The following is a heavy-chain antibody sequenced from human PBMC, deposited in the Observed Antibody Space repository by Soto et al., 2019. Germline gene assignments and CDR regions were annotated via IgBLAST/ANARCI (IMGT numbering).Heavy chain of an antibody. CDR2: INAGNGNI. CDR3: ARDGAVAGDSNFDY. J-gene: IGHJ4*02. CDR1: GYTFTSSA. V-gene: IGHV1-3*01. D-gene: IGHD6-19*01. Sequence: ASVKVSCKASGYTFTSSAIHWVRQAPGQGLEWMGWINAGNGNIKHSQKFQHRVTITRDTSASTAYMGLSSLRFEDTVVYYCARDGAVAGDSNFDYWGQGTLVTVSS.